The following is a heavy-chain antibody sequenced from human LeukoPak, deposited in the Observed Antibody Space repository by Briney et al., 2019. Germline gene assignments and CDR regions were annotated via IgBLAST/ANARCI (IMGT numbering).Heavy chain of an antibody. D-gene: IGHD6-19*01. Sequence: SETLSLTCTVSGGSISSYYWSWIRQPPGKGLEWIGYIYYSGSTNYNPSPKSRVTISVDTSKNQFSLKLSSVTAADTAVYYCARDSENSSGFDFDYWGQGTLVTVSS. CDR3: ARDSENSSGFDFDY. J-gene: IGHJ4*02. CDR2: IYYSGST. V-gene: IGHV4-59*01. CDR1: GGSISSYY.